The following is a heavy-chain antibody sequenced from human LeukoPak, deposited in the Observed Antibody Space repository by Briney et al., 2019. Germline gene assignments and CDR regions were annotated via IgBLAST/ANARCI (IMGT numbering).Heavy chain of an antibody. D-gene: IGHD2-2*02. J-gene: IGHJ6*02. V-gene: IGHV4-4*02. CDR3: ATAPILRGEGGEHYKYGMDV. Sequence: SGTLSLTCGVSVGSISSGNWWSWVRQSPGKGLEWIGEIYHNGTPNYNPSLKSRVTISADTFKNHFSLKLTSVTAADTAVYYCATAPILRGEGGEHYKYGMDVWGQGTTVIVPS. CDR1: VGSISSGNW. CDR2: IYHNGTP.